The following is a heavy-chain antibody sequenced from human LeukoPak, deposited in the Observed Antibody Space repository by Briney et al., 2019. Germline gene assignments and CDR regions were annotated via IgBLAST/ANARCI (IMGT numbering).Heavy chain of an antibody. D-gene: IGHD6-19*01. CDR2: INPDSGGT. CDR1: GYTFTGYF. V-gene: IGHV1-2*02. J-gene: IGHJ4*02. CDR3: AKESRGWYFDY. Sequence: ASVKVSCKTSGYTFTGYFIHWVRQAPGQGLEWMGWINPDSGGTNFAQKFQGRVTVSRDTSISTAYMELSRLRSDDTAVCYCAKESRGWYFDYWGQGTLVTVSS.